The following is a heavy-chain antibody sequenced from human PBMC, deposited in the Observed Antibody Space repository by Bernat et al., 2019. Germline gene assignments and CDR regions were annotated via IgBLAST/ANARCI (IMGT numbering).Heavy chain of an antibody. CDR2: IDPSDSYT. V-gene: IGHV5-10-1*03. CDR3: ASDDYYGSGSYYHAFDI. J-gene: IGHJ3*02. Sequence: EVQLVQSGAEVKKPGESLRISCKGSGYSFTSYWISWVRQIPGKGLEWMGRIDPSDSYTNYSPSFQGHVTISADKSISTAYLQWSSLKASDTAMYYCASDDYYGSGSYYHAFDIWGQGTMVTVSS. CDR1: GYSFTSYW. D-gene: IGHD3-10*01.